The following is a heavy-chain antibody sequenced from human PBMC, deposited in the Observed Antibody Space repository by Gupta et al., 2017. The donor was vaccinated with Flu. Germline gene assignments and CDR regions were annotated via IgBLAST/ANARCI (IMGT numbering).Heavy chain of an antibody. CDR2: IAAAGDRT. V-gene: IGHV3-23*01. Sequence: EVQLLDSGGGLVQPGGSLRLSCAVSGLTFSDYAMNWVRQAPGKGLEWVSSIAAAGDRTYYADSVMGRFTISRDNSKNTPYLQMNSLRGDDTALYYCAKDRSGNPAIDYWGQGTLVTVSA. CDR3: AKDRSGNPAIDY. CDR1: GLTFSDYA. J-gene: IGHJ4*02. D-gene: IGHD6-13*01.